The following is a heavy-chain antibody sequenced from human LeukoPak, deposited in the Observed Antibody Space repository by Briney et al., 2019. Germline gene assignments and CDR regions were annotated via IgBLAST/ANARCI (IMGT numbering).Heavy chain of an antibody. J-gene: IGHJ4*02. CDR1: GGSISSNNW. CDR3: ARRPLDSSGVPRGDY. CDR2: IYHSGST. D-gene: IGHD6-19*01. V-gene: IGHV4-4*02. Sequence: SETLSLTCAVSGGSISSNNWWSWVRQPPGKGLEWIGEIYHSGSTNYNPSLKSRVTISVDKSKNQFSLKLSSVTAADTAVYYCARRPLDSSGVPRGDYWGQGTLVTVSS.